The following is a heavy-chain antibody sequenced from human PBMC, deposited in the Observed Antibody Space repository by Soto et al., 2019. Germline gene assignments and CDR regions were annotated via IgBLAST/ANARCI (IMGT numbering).Heavy chain of an antibody. CDR1: GGSFSGYY. CDR2: INHSGST. D-gene: IGHD3-10*01. Sequence: QVQLQQWGAGLLKPSETLSLTCAVYGGSFSGYYWSWIRQPPGKGLEWIGEINHSGSTNYNPSLKSRDTISVDTSKNQFSLKLSSVTAADTAVYYCAREAWLSWFDPWGQGTLVTVSS. CDR3: AREAWLSWFDP. J-gene: IGHJ5*02. V-gene: IGHV4-34*01.